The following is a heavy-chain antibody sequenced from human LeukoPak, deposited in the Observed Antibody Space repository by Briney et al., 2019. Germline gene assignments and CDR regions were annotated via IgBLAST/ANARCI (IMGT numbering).Heavy chain of an antibody. V-gene: IGHV3-30*04. D-gene: IGHD6-13*01. Sequence: GGSLRLSCGASGFTFSRFGIHWVRQAPGKGLEWVSVISYDGRNKHYADSVKGRFTISRDNSKNTLYLQINSLRADDTAVFYCAKDGGRAAAGTVDSWGQGALVTVSS. CDR1: GFTFSRFG. J-gene: IGHJ4*02. CDR2: ISYDGRNK. CDR3: AKDGGRAAAGTVDS.